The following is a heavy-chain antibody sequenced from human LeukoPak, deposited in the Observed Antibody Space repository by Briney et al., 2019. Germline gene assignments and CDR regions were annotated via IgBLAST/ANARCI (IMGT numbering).Heavy chain of an antibody. V-gene: IGHV3-48*03. Sequence: GGSLRLSCAASGFTFSSYEMNWVRQAPGKGLEWVSYISSSGNTIYYADSVKGRFTISRDNSKNTLYLQMSSLRAEDTAVYYCAKEALLSRYDILTGVDYWGQGTLVTVSS. D-gene: IGHD3-9*01. CDR2: ISSSGNTI. CDR3: AKEALLSRYDILTGVDY. CDR1: GFTFSSYE. J-gene: IGHJ4*02.